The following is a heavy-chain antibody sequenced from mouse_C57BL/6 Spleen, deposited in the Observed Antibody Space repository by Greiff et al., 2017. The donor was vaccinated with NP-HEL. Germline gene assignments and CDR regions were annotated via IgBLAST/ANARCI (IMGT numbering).Heavy chain of an antibody. D-gene: IGHD2-1*01. CDR2: IDPENGDT. CDR3: TLYGNYSYYYAMDY. Sequence: EVKLMESGAELVRPGASVKLSCTASGFNIKDDYMHWVKQRPEQGLEWIGWIDPENGDTEYASKFQGKATITADTSSNTAYLQLSSLTSEDTAVYYCTLYGNYSYYYAMDYWGQGTSVTVSS. CDR1: GFNIKDDY. V-gene: IGHV14-4*01. J-gene: IGHJ4*01.